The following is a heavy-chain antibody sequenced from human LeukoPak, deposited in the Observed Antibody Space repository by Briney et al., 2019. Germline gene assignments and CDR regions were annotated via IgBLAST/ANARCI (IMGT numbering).Heavy chain of an antibody. V-gene: IGHV4-34*01. D-gene: IGHD3-9*01. Sequence: SERLSLTCAVYSGSLSGYYWSWIRPSPGSGLEWIGQFDYSGSTNYNPSLKSRVTVSVDTSKNQFSLKLNSVTAADTAVYFCALDISNYYFRGMNVWGQGTTVTVSS. CDR1: SGSLSGYY. CDR3: ALDISNYYFRGMNV. J-gene: IGHJ6*02. CDR2: FDYSGST.